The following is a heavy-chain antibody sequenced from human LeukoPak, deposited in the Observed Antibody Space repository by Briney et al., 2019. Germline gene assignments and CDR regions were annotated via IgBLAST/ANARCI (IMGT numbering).Heavy chain of an antibody. J-gene: IGHJ4*02. CDR2: ISFDGSNK. CDR1: RFTFNNYT. D-gene: IGHD2-15*01. V-gene: IGHV3-30*04. Sequence: GRSLRLSCAASRFTFNNYTIHWVRQAPGKGLEWVAIISFDGSNKYYADSVKGRFTISRDNSKNTVSPQMSSLRAEDTAVYYCARDRECKDYTGDTYYSGIFDYWGQGTLVTVSS. CDR3: ARDRECKDYTGDTYYSGIFDY.